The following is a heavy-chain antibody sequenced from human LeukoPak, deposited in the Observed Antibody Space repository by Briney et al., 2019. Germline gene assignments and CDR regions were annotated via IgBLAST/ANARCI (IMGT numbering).Heavy chain of an antibody. Sequence: PSETLSLTCTVSGDSITNSYWNWIRQPPGRGLEWIGRISYGGSTNYNPSFKSRVIISRDTSKNQFSLELTSVTAADTAIYYCAKRIIEARENGDSNWLDPWGQGTLVTVSS. CDR3: AKRIIEARENGDSNWLDP. CDR2: ISYGGST. D-gene: IGHD4-17*01. V-gene: IGHV4-59*08. J-gene: IGHJ5*01. CDR1: GDSITNSY.